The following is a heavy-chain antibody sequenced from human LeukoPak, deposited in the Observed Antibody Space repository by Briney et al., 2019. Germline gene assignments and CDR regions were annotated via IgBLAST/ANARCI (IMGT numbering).Heavy chain of an antibody. J-gene: IGHJ3*02. CDR2: IYTSGST. V-gene: IGHV4-4*07. CDR3: AREGPRGITIFGVVLDAFDI. Sequence: SETLSLTCTVSGGSISSYYWSWIRQPAGKGLEWIGRIYTSGSTNYNPSLKSRVTMSVDTSKNQFSLKLSSVTAADTAVYYCAREGPRGITIFGVVLDAFDIWGQGTMVTVSS. D-gene: IGHD3-3*01. CDR1: GGSISSYY.